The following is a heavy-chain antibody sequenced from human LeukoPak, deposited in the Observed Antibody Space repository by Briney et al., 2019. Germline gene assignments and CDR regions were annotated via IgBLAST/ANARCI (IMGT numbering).Heavy chain of an antibody. V-gene: IGHV4-59*01. J-gene: IGHJ4*02. CDR2: IYHSGST. CDR1: GGSISSYY. D-gene: IGHD6-13*01. Sequence: SETLSLACTVSGGSISSYYWSWIRQPPGKGLEWIGYIYHSGSTNYNPSLKSRVTISVDTSKNQFSLKLTSMTAADTAVYYCGRETIAATGTSVFFDYWGQGTLVTVSS. CDR3: GRETIAATGTSVFFDY.